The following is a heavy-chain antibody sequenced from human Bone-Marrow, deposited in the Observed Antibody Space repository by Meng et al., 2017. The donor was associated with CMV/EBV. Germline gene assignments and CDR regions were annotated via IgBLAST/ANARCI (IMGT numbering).Heavy chain of an antibody. D-gene: IGHD6-13*01. Sequence: ASVKVSCKASGYTCTGHYIHWIRQAPGQGLEWMGWINPNSGGTNYAQKFQGRVTMTRNTSISTAYMELSSLRSEDTAVYYCARGNRGRIAAAGYYYYYGMDVWGQGTTVTVSS. J-gene: IGHJ6*02. V-gene: IGHV1-2*02. CDR3: ARGNRGRIAAAGYYYYYGMDV. CDR2: INPNSGGT. CDR1: GYTCTGHY.